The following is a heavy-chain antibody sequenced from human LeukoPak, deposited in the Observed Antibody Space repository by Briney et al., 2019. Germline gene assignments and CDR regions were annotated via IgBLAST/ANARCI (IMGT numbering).Heavy chain of an antibody. D-gene: IGHD2-15*01. Sequence: GSPRIFFAAPGFTFSSYAMSWVRQAPGEGLEGVSTISGSGDGTYYADSVKGRFTISRDNSKSTLYLQMNSLRAEDTAVYYCAKGWSVVAATPNFDYWGQGTLVTVSS. CDR3: AKGWSVVAATPNFDY. CDR1: GFTFSSYA. J-gene: IGHJ4*02. CDR2: ISGSGDGT. V-gene: IGHV3-23*01.